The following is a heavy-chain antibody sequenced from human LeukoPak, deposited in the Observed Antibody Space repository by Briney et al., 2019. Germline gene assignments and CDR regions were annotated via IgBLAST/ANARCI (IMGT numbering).Heavy chain of an antibody. D-gene: IGHD4/OR15-4a*01. Sequence: GGSLRLSCAASGFSFSTYGMSWVRQAPGKGLEWVSFIYSDNTHYSDSVKGRFTISRDNSKNTLYLQMNSLRAEDTAVYYCARRAGAYSHPYDYWGQGTLVTVSS. CDR3: ARRAGAYSHPYDY. J-gene: IGHJ4*02. CDR2: IYSDNT. V-gene: IGHV3-53*01. CDR1: GFSFSTYG.